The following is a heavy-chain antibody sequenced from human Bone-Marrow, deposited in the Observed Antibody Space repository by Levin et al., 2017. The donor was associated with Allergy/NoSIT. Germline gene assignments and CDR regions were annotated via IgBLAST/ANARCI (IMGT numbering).Heavy chain of an antibody. J-gene: IGHJ4*02. CDR1: GGTFSSYA. D-gene: IGHD3-22*01. Sequence: KISCKASGGTFSSYAISWVRQAPGQGLEWMGGIIPIFGTANYAQKFQGRVTITADESTSTAYMELSSLRSEDTAVYYCARDGGNYYESSGYLDYWGQGTLVTVSS. CDR3: ARDGGNYYESSGYLDY. V-gene: IGHV1-69*01. CDR2: IIPIFGTA.